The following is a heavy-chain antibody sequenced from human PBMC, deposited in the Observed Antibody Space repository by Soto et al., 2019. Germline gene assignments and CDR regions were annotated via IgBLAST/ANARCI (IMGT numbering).Heavy chain of an antibody. CDR1: GFTFSDSA. CDR3: TRPDDGDYSPSDY. J-gene: IGHJ4*02. D-gene: IGHD4-17*01. Sequence: EVQLVEAGGGLVQPGGSLKLSCAASGFTFSDSAIHWVRQTSGKGLEWVGRIRSKANNYATVYAASLEGRFTISRDDAKTTAHLQMNSLKTEDTVVYYCTRPDDGDYSPSDYWGQGTLVIVSS. CDR2: IRSKANNYAT. V-gene: IGHV3-73*02.